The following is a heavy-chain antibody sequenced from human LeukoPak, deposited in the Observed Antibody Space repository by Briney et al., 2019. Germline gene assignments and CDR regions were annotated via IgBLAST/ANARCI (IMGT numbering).Heavy chain of an antibody. D-gene: IGHD1-7*01. Sequence: GGSLRLSCAASGFTFSSYGMHWVRQAPGKGLEWVAVISYDGSNKYYADSVKGRFTISRDNSKNTLYLQMNSLRAEDTAVYYCATAPVTGTTFEYYYYGMGVWGQGTTVTVSS. V-gene: IGHV3-30*03. CDR1: GFTFSSYG. CDR2: ISYDGSNK. CDR3: ATAPVTGTTFEYYYYGMGV. J-gene: IGHJ6*02.